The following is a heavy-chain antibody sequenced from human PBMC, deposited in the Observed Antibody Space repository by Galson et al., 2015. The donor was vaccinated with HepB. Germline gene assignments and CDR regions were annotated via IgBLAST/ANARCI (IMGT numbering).Heavy chain of an antibody. J-gene: IGHJ5*02. CDR1: GYTFTSYG. Sequence: VKVSCKASGYTFTSYGISWVRQAPGQGLEWMGWISAYNGNTNYAQKLQGRVTMTTDTSTSTAYMELRSLRSDDTAVYYCARDIMAVSTPAGTWFDPWGQGTLVTVSS. V-gene: IGHV1-18*01. D-gene: IGHD5-12*01. CDR3: ARDIMAVSTPAGTWFDP. CDR2: ISAYNGNT.